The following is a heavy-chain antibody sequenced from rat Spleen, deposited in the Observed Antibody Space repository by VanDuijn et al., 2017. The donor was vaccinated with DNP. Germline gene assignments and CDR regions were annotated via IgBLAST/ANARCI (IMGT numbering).Heavy chain of an antibody. CDR3: TRLPGYNIYWFAH. CDR1: GFSLASYG. V-gene: IGHV2S12*01. J-gene: IGHJ3*01. Sequence: QVQPKESGPGLLQPSQTLSLTCTVSGFSLASYGVSWVRQSPGKGLEWIAAIAEGGSTYYNSALKSRLSISRDTSKGQVFLKVNSLQTEDTAIYFCTRLPGYNIYWFAHWGQGTLVTVSS. CDR2: IAEGGST. D-gene: IGHD1-4*01.